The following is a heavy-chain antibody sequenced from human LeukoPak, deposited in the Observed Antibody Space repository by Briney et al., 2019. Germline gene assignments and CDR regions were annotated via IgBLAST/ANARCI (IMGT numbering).Heavy chain of an antibody. CDR1: GDSINSFY. CDR2: IYTSGST. Sequence: SPSETLSLTCTVSGDSINSFYWSWIRQPAGKGLEWIGRIYTSGSTNYSPSLKSRVTMSVDTSKNQFSLKLSSVTAADTAVYYCARDVVAAVSSFDYWGQGTQVTVSS. CDR3: ARDVVAAVSSFDY. V-gene: IGHV4-4*07. D-gene: IGHD2-2*01. J-gene: IGHJ4*02.